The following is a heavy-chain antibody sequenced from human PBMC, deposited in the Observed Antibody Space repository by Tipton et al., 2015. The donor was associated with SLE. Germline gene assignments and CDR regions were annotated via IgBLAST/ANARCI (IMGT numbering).Heavy chain of an antibody. Sequence: QSGAEVKKPGASVKVSCKASGYTFTSYYMHWVRQAPGQGLEWMGIINPSGGSTSYAQKFQGRVTMTRDQSTSTVYMELSSLRSEDTAVYCCARRGPYWNYGHYFDYWGQGTLVTVSS. CDR1: GYTFTSYY. CDR2: INPSGGST. J-gene: IGHJ4*02. D-gene: IGHD1-7*01. CDR3: ARRGPYWNYGHYFDY. V-gene: IGHV1-46*01.